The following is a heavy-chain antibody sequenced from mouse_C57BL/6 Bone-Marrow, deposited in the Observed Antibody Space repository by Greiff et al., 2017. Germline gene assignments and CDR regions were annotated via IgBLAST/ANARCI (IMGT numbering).Heavy chain of an antibody. V-gene: IGHV14-4*01. J-gene: IGHJ2*01. CDR2: IDPGNGDT. CDR3: SSYYYGSSFFAY. D-gene: IGHD1-1*01. CDR1: GFNIKDDY. Sequence: VQLQQSGAELVRPGASVKLSCTASGFNIKDDYMHWVKQRPEQGLEWIGWIDPGNGDTEYASKFQGKATITADTSSNTAYLQLSRLTSEDTAVYYCSSYYYGSSFFAYWGQGTTPTVSS.